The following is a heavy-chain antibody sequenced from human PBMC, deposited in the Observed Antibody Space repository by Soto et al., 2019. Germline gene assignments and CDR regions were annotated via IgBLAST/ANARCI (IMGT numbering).Heavy chain of an antibody. CDR3: ARVGGPTVTTMGWAFDI. Sequence: QVQLVQSGAEVKKPGASVKVSCKASGYTFTSYGISWVRQAPGQGLEWMGWISAYNGNTNYAQKLQGRVTMTTDTSRSTAYMELRSLRSDDTAVYYCARVGGPTVTTMGWAFDIWGQGTMVTVSS. D-gene: IGHD4-17*01. J-gene: IGHJ3*02. V-gene: IGHV1-18*01. CDR2: ISAYNGNT. CDR1: GYTFTSYG.